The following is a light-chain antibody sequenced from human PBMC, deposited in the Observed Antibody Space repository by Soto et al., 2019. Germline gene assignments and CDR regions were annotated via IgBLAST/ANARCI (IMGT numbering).Light chain of an antibody. J-gene: IGLJ3*02. CDR3: AAWDDSLNGRV. V-gene: IGLV1-44*01. CDR2: SYD. CDR1: SSNIGSNT. Sequence: QSVLTQPPSASGTPGQRVTISCSGSSSNIGSNTVNWYQHLPGTAPKLLIYSYDQRPSGVPDRFSGSKSGTSASLAISGLRSEDEADYYCAAWDDSLNGRVFGGGTKLTVL.